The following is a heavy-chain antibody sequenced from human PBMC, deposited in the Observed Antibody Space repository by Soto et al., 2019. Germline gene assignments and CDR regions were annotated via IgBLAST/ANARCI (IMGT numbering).Heavy chain of an antibody. CDR1: GYTFTSYG. CDR2: ISAYNGNT. Sequence: AAVKVSGKASGYTFTSYGISWVRQAPGQGLEWMGWISAYNGNTNYAQKLQGRVTMTTDTSTSTAYMELRSLRSDDTAVYYCARDEGGITIFGVAPPYYYCGMDVWGQGTPVTVSS. D-gene: IGHD3-3*01. J-gene: IGHJ6*02. V-gene: IGHV1-18*01. CDR3: ARDEGGITIFGVAPPYYYCGMDV.